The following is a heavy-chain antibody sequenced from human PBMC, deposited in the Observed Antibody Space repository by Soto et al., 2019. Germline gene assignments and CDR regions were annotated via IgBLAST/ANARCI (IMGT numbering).Heavy chain of an antibody. CDR3: ARGGYSSGWYVPRYGMDV. Sequence: GASVKVSCKASGYTFTGYYMHWVRQAPGQGLEWMGWINPNSGGTNYAQKFQSRVTMTRDTSISTAYMELSRLRSDDTAVYYCARGGYSSGWYVPRYGMDVWGQGTTVTVSS. V-gene: IGHV1-2*02. J-gene: IGHJ6*02. CDR2: INPNSGGT. D-gene: IGHD6-19*01. CDR1: GYTFTGYY.